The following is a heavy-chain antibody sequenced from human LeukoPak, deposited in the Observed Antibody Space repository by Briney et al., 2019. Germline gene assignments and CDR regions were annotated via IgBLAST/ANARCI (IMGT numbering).Heavy chain of an antibody. CDR1: GGSISSSNW. CDR2: IYHSGST. V-gene: IGHV4-4*02. Sequence: SGTLSLTCAVSGGSISSSNWWSWVRQPPGKGLEWIGEIYHSGSTNYNPSLKSRVTISVDTSKNQFSLKLSSVTAADTAVYYCARGIGYSSSDFFDIWGQGTMVTVSS. D-gene: IGHD6-13*01. CDR3: ARGIGYSSSDFFDI. J-gene: IGHJ3*02.